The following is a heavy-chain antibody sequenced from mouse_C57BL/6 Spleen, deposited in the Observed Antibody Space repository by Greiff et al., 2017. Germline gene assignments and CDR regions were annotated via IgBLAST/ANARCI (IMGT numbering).Heavy chain of an antibody. CDR1: GYPFTSYW. Sequence: VQLQQPGAELVRPGTSVKLSCKASGYPFTSYWMHWVKQRPGQGLEWIGVIYPSDSYTNYNQKFKGKAPLTVDPSSSTAYMQLSSLTSEDSAVYYCAREVGPYGGYYRAYWGQGMLVT. CDR3: AREVGPYGGYYRAY. CDR2: IYPSDSYT. D-gene: IGHD2-3*01. J-gene: IGHJ3*01. V-gene: IGHV1-59*01.